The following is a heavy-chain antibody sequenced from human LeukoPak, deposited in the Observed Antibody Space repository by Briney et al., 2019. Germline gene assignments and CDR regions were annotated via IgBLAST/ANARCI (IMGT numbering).Heavy chain of an antibody. Sequence: GGSLRLSCAASGFTFSSYEMNWVRQAPGKGLEWISYIITSGSTIYYADSVKGRFTVSRDNAKNSLYLQMNSLRAEDTAVYYCARSGGYYDYWGQGTLVSVSS. D-gene: IGHD4-23*01. CDR1: GFTFSSYE. CDR3: ARSGGYYDY. V-gene: IGHV3-48*03. J-gene: IGHJ4*02. CDR2: IITSGSTI.